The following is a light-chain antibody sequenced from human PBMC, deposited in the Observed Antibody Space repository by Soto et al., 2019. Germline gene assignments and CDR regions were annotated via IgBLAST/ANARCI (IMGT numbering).Light chain of an antibody. J-gene: IGKJ1*01. CDR2: GAS. Sequence: EIVLTQSPGTLSLSPGERATLSCRASQSVSSSYVAWYQQKPGQAPRLLLYGASSRTTGIPDRCSCSGSRPVFTLTISRLEPEAFSVYYCQEYGSSPPWTFGQGTKVEIK. V-gene: IGKV3-20*01. CDR1: QSVSSSY. CDR3: QEYGSSPPWT.